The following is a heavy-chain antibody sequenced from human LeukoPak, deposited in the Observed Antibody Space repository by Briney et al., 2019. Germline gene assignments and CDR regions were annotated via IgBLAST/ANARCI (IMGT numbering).Heavy chain of an antibody. Sequence: ASVKVSCKASGGTFSSYAISWVRQAPGQGLEWMRGIIPIFGTANYAQKFQGRVTITTDESTSTAYMELSSLRSEDTAVYYCAREGEVGGSHGGAFGIWGQGTMVTVSS. CDR3: AREGEVGGSHGGAFGI. CDR2: IIPIFGTA. D-gene: IGHD1-26*01. V-gene: IGHV1-69*05. J-gene: IGHJ3*02. CDR1: GGTFSSYA.